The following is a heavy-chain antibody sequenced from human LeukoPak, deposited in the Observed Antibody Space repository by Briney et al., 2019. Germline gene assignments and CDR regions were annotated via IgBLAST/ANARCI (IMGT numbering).Heavy chain of an antibody. D-gene: IGHD2-15*01. CDR3: AREGYCSGGSCYSGVDYYYYMDV. Sequence: SETLSLTCTVSGGSISSYYWSWIRQPPGKGLEWIGYIYYSGSTNYNPSLKSRVTISVDTSKNQFSLKLSSVTAADTAVYYCAREGYCSGGSCYSGVDYYYYMDVWGKGTTVTVSS. J-gene: IGHJ6*03. CDR1: GGSISSYY. V-gene: IGHV4-59*01. CDR2: IYYSGST.